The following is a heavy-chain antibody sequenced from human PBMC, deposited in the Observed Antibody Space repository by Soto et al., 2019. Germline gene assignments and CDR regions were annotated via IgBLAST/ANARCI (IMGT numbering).Heavy chain of an antibody. Sequence: PGGSLRLSCVASGFTMRSYWVSWVRQAPGKGLEWVANIKQDGSEKYYVDSVKGRFTISRDDAKNSLFLQMNSLRGVDTAVYYCARTVVVVVPDNFDYWGQGTLVTVSS. CDR1: GFTMRSYW. CDR3: ARTVVVVVPDNFDY. J-gene: IGHJ4*02. CDR2: IKQDGSEK. V-gene: IGHV3-7*01. D-gene: IGHD2-2*01.